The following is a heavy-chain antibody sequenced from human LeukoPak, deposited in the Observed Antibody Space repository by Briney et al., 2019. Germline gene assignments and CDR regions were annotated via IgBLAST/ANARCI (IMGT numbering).Heavy chain of an antibody. CDR2: INHSGST. CDR1: GGSFSGYY. Sequence: SETLSLTCAVYGGSFSGYYWSWIRQPPGKGLEWIGEINHSGSTNYNPSLKSRVTISVDTSKNQFSLKLSSVTAADTAVYYCARVPGYYFDYWGQGTLVTVSS. CDR3: ARVPGYYFDY. J-gene: IGHJ4*02. V-gene: IGHV4-34*01. D-gene: IGHD1-14*01.